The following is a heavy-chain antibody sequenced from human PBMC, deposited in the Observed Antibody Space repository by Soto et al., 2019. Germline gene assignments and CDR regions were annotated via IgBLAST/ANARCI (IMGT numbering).Heavy chain of an antibody. CDR2: IDPSDSYT. CDR1: GYSFTSYW. Sequence: CKGSGYSFTSYWISWVRQMPGKGLEWMGRIDPSDSYTNYSPSFQGHVTISADKSISTAYLQWSSLKASDTAMYYCARLGISSGWPNYYYGMDVWGQGTTVTVSS. J-gene: IGHJ6*02. CDR3: ARLGISSGWPNYYYGMDV. D-gene: IGHD6-19*01. V-gene: IGHV5-10-1*01.